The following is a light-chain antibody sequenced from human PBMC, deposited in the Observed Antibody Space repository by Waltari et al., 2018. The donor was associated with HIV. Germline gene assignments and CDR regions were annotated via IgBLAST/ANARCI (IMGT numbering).Light chain of an antibody. J-gene: IGKJ3*01. Sequence: DNQMTQSPSSLSASVGDRVTIPCRASQSISKYLNWYQQKPGKAPNLLIYAASNLQSGVPSRFSGSGSGTYFTLTISSLQPEDFATYYCQQSYSTPLFSFGPGTKVDSK. CDR3: QQSYSTPLFS. V-gene: IGKV1-39*01. CDR1: QSISKY. CDR2: AAS.